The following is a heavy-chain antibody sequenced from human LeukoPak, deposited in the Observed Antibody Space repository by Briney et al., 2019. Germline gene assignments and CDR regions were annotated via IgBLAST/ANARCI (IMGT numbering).Heavy chain of an antibody. CDR1: GFNFSNYD. J-gene: IGHJ5*02. V-gene: IGHV3-30*02. Sequence: GGSLRLSCAASGFNFSNYDMHWVRQAPGKGLEWVAFIRYDASDKYYADSVKGRFTISRDNFKSTLYLQIYSLRTEDTAVYYCAKGDTSWGQGTLVTVSS. CDR3: AKGDTS. CDR2: IRYDASDK. D-gene: IGHD2-21*02.